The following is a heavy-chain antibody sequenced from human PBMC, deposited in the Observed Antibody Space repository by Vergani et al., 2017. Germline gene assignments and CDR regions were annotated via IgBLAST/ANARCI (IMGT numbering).Heavy chain of an antibody. CDR1: VGSISSSSYY. J-gene: IGHJ4*02. V-gene: IGHV4-39*01. D-gene: IGHD5-24*01. CDR3: ARHGGVEMATTH. Sequence: QLQLQESGPGLVKPSETLSLTCTVSVGSISSSSYYWGWIRQPPGKGLEWIGSIYYSGSTYYNPSLKSRVTISVDTSKNQFSRQLSSVTAADTAVYYCARHGGVEMATTHGGQGTLVTFSS. CDR2: IYYSGST.